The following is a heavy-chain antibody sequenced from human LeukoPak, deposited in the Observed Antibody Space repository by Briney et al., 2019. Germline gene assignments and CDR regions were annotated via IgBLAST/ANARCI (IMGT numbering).Heavy chain of an antibody. D-gene: IGHD3-3*01. CDR3: ARGRRVGRRTDDFWSGTLDY. J-gene: IGHJ4*02. Sequence: GASVKVSCKASGYTFTGYYMHWVRQAPGQGLEWMGWINPNSGGTNYAQKFQGRVTMTRDTSISTAYMELSRLRSDDTAVYYCARGRRVGRRTDDFWSGTLDYWGQGTLVTVSS. V-gene: IGHV1-2*02. CDR2: INPNSGGT. CDR1: GYTFTGYY.